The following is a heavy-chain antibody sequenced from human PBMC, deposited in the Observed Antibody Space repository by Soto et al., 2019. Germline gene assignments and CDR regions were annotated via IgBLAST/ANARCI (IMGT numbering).Heavy chain of an antibody. CDR1: GFTFSSYA. V-gene: IGHV3-23*01. CDR2: ISGSGGST. Sequence: GGSLRLSCAASGFTFSSYAMSWVRQAPGKGLEWVSAISGSGGSTYYADSVKGRFTISRDNSKNTLYLQMNSLRAEDTAVYYCAKFPGYGDYYYYYYMDVWGKGTTVTVSS. D-gene: IGHD4-17*01. J-gene: IGHJ6*03. CDR3: AKFPGYGDYYYYYYMDV.